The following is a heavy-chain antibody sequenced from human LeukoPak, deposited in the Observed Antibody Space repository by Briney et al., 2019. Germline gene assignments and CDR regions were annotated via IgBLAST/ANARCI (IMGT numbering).Heavy chain of an antibody. CDR1: GGSISSSSYY. CDR3: ARHSRWVGETTQH. J-gene: IGHJ1*01. CDR2: IYYSGST. Sequence: SETLSLTCTVSGGSISSSSYYWGWTRQPPGKGLEWIGSIYYSGSTYYNPSLKSRVTISVDTSKNQFSLKLSSVTDEATAVYYCARHSRWVGETTQHWGQGTLVTVSS. V-gene: IGHV4-39*01. D-gene: IGHD3-10*01.